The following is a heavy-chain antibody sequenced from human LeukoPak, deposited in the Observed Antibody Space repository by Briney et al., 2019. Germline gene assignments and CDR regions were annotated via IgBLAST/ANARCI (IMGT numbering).Heavy chain of an antibody. Sequence: ASVKVSCKASGYTFTDYYIHWVRQAPGQGLEWMGRINTKTSGITYAQKFQGGVTMTRDTSITTAHMDLSRLKYDDTAVYYCARGGGTAVGYQFYYMDVWGKGTTVTVSS. V-gene: IGHV1-2*06. CDR1: GYTFTDYY. D-gene: IGHD6-19*01. CDR3: ARGGGTAVGYQFYYMDV. J-gene: IGHJ6*03. CDR2: INTKTSGI.